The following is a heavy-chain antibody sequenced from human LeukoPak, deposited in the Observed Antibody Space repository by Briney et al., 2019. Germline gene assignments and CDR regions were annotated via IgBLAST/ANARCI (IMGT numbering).Heavy chain of an antibody. Sequence: GASVKVSCKASGYTFTSYGISWVRQAPGQGLEWMGRISAYNGNTDYAQKFQGRLTMTTDTSTSTAYMELRSLRSGDTAVFYCARTIGGGYSYGPYFDYWGQGSLVAVSS. CDR3: ARTIGGGYSYGPYFDY. CDR2: ISAYNGNT. CDR1: GYTFTSYG. J-gene: IGHJ4*02. D-gene: IGHD5-18*01. V-gene: IGHV1-18*01.